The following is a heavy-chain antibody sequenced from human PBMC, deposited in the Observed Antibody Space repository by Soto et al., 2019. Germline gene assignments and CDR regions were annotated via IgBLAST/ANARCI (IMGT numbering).Heavy chain of an antibody. CDR1: GYTFTGYY. CDR3: ASFHLITMVRGVITYLDY. V-gene: IGHV1-2*02. J-gene: IGHJ4*02. Sequence: QVQLVQSGAEVKKPGASVKVSCKASGYTFTGYYMHWVRQAPGQGLEWMGWINPNSGGTNYAQKFQGRVTMTRGTSISTAYMELSRLRSDDTAVYYCASFHLITMVRGVITYLDYWGQGTLVTVSS. D-gene: IGHD3-10*01. CDR2: INPNSGGT.